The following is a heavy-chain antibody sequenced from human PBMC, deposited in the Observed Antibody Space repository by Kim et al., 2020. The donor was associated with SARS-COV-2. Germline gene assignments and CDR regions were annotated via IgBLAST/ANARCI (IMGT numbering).Heavy chain of an antibody. CDR1: GFTFSSYG. CDR3: AKDSMLVVVYYFDY. CDR2: ISYDGSNK. V-gene: IGHV3-30*18. J-gene: IGHJ4*02. D-gene: IGHD3-22*01. Sequence: GGSLRLSCAASGFTFSSYGMHWVRQAPGKGLEWVAVISYDGSNKYYADSVKGRFTISRDNSKNTLYLQMNSLRAEDTAVYYCAKDSMLVVVYYFDYWGQG.